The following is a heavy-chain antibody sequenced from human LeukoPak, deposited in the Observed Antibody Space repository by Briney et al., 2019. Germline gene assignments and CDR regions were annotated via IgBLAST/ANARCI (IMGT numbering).Heavy chain of an antibody. CDR1: EFTFSSYW. J-gene: IGHJ4*02. CDR3: ASRGSYVDY. V-gene: IGHV3-7*01. D-gene: IGHD3-16*01. CDR2: IKQDGSDK. Sequence: GGSLRLSRAASEFTFSSYWMSWVRQAPGRGLEWVASIKQDGSDKYYVDSVKGRFTISRDNAKKSLYLQMNSLRAEDTAVYYCASRGSYVDYWGQGTLVTVSS.